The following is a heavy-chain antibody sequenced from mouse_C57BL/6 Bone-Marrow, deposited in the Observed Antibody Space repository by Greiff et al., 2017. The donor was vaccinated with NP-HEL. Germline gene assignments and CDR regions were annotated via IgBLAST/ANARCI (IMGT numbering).Heavy chain of an antibody. J-gene: IGHJ3*01. CDR2: IWWDDDK. CDR3: ARMRGYYYYGSSSAGFAY. Sequence: QVTLKESGPGILQPSQTLSLTCSFSGFSLSTFGMGVGWIRQPSGKGLEWPAHIWWDDDKYYNPALKSRLTISKDTSKNQVFLKIANVDTADTATYYCARMRGYYYYGSSSAGFAYWGQGTLVTVSA. CDR1: GFSLSTFGMG. D-gene: IGHD1-1*01. V-gene: IGHV8-8*01.